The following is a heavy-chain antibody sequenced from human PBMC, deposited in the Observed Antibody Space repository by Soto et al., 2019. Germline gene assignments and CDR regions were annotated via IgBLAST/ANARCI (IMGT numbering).Heavy chain of an antibody. CDR3: ARLLDSNGYSLDY. Sequence: PGGSLRLSCAACGFTFSNYEMTWVRQAPGEGLEWISFISTSSSIIYYTDSVKGRFTISRDNAKSSLYLQMNSLRAEDTAVYYCARLLDSNGYSLDYWGQGTLVTVSS. CDR2: ISTSSSII. V-gene: IGHV3-48*03. D-gene: IGHD3-22*01. CDR1: GFTFSNYE. J-gene: IGHJ4*02.